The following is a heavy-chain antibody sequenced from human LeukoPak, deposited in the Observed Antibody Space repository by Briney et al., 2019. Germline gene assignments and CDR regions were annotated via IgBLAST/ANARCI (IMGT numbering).Heavy chain of an antibody. Sequence: GGSLRLSCAASGFTFSRYSMNWVRQARGKGLEGHSSISNSSSYIYYADSVKGRFTISRDNDKNSLYVQMNSLRAEDTAVYYCARLGPGCSSTSCYTGGDYWGQGTLVTVSS. V-gene: IGHV3-21*01. CDR1: GFTFSRYS. CDR2: ISNSSSYI. D-gene: IGHD2-2*02. CDR3: ARLGPGCSSTSCYTGGDY. J-gene: IGHJ4*02.